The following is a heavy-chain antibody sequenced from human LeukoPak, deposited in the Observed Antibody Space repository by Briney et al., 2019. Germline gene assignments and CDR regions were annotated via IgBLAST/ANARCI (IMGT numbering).Heavy chain of an antibody. J-gene: IGHJ5*02. CDR3: ARGHIVVVPAAMANYNWFDP. CDR2: INPSGGST. V-gene: IGHV1-46*03. Sequence: GASVKVSCKASGYTFTSYYMRWVRQAPGQGLEWMGIINPSGGSTSYAQKFQGRVTMTRDTSTSTVYMELSSLRSEDTAVYYCARGHIVVVPAAMANYNWFDPWGQGTLVTVSS. D-gene: IGHD2-2*01. CDR1: GYTFTSYY.